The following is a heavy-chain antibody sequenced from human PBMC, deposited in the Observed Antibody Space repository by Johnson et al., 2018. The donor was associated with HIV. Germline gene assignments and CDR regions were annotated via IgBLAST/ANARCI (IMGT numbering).Heavy chain of an antibody. CDR2: ISSSGSTI. J-gene: IGHJ3*02. Sequence: QVQLVESGGVVVQPGGSLRLSCETSRFTFSDYYMSWIRQAPGKGLEWVSYISSSGSTIYYADSVKGRFTISRDNSKNTLYLQMNSLRAEDTAVYYCAPLGDAFDIWGQGTMVTVSS. CDR3: APLGDAFDI. CDR1: RFTFSDYY. V-gene: IGHV3-11*01. D-gene: IGHD7-27*01.